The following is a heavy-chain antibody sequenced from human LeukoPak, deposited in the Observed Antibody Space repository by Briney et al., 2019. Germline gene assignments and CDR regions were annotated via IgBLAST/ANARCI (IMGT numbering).Heavy chain of an antibody. J-gene: IGHJ3*02. CDR1: GGSISNYY. D-gene: IGHD1-26*01. CDR2: IYYSGST. V-gene: IGHV4-59*12. CDR3: AREWAHVFDI. Sequence: SETLSLTCTVSGGSISNYYWSWIRQPPGKGLEWIGYIYYSGSTNYNPSLKSRVTISVDTSKNQLSLKLSSVTAADTAVYYCAREWAHVFDIWGQGTIVTVSS.